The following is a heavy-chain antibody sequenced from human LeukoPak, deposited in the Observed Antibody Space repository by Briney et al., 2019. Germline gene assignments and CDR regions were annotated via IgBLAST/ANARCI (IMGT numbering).Heavy chain of an antibody. V-gene: IGHV1-24*01. CDR2: FDPEHGET. D-gene: IGHD3-22*01. CDR3: ATLDYYDSSAYYSDY. J-gene: IGHJ4*02. Sequence: ASVKVSCKVSGYTLTELSIHWVRQAPGKGLEWMGGFDPEHGETIYAQKFQGRVTMTEDTSTDTAYMELSSLRSEDTAVYYCATLDYYDSSAYYSDYWGQGTLVTVSS. CDR1: GYTLTELS.